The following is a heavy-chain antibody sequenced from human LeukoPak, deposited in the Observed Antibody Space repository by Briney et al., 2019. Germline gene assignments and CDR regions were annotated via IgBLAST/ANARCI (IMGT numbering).Heavy chain of an antibody. V-gene: IGHV4-38-2*02. J-gene: IGHJ4*02. CDR2: IYHVGTT. CDR1: GYSISSGYF. CDR3: ARDQYYYGSSFDY. Sequence: SETLSLTCIVSGYSISSGYFWGWVRQPPGKGLEWIGSIYHVGTTHYNPSLKSRVSISLDTSKNQFSLKMGSVTAADTAVYYCARDQYYYGSSFDYWGQGTLVTVSS. D-gene: IGHD3-10*01.